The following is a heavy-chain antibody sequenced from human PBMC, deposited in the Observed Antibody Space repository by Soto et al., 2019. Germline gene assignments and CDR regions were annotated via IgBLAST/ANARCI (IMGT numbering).Heavy chain of an antibody. Sequence: GGSLRLSCAASGFTFSSYAMSWVRQAPGKGLEWVSAISGSGGSTYYADSVKGRFTISRDNSKNTLYLQMNSLRAEDTAVYYCAKAGDYPYYYYYYGMDVWGQGTTVTVSS. V-gene: IGHV3-23*01. CDR1: GFTFSSYA. CDR2: ISGSGGST. D-gene: IGHD4-17*01. CDR3: AKAGDYPYYYYYYGMDV. J-gene: IGHJ6*02.